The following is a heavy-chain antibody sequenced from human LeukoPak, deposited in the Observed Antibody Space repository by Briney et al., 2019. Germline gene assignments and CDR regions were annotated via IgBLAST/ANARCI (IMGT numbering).Heavy chain of an antibody. CDR2: IYHSGST. CDR1: GGSIRSTNYY. V-gene: IGHV4-31*03. Sequence: SETLSLTCTVSGGSIRSTNYYWSWIRQDPAKGLEWIGYIYHSGSTYYNPALKSRVTISLDTSKNQFSLKFRSVTAADTAVYYCAREDYDFWSGYHIFDYWGQGTLVTVSS. CDR3: AREDYDFWSGYHIFDY. J-gene: IGHJ4*02. D-gene: IGHD3-3*01.